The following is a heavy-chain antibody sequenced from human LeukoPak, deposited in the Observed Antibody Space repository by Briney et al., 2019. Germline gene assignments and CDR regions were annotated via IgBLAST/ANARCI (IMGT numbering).Heavy chain of an antibody. V-gene: IGHV3-23*01. CDR2: ISGSGGST. D-gene: IGHD3-10*01. CDR3: AKDPKYYYGSGSFYFDY. CDR1: GFTLSSYA. Sequence: GGSLRLSCAASGFTLSSYAMSWVRQAPGKGLEWVSAISGSGGSTYYADSVKGRFTISRDNSKNTLYLQMNSLRAEDTAVYYCAKDPKYYYGSGSFYFDYWGQGTLVTVSS. J-gene: IGHJ4*02.